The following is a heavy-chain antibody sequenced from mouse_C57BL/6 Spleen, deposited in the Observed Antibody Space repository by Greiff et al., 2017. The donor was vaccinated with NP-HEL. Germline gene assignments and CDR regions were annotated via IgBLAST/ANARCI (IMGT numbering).Heavy chain of an antibody. Sequence: QVQLKQSGAELVKPGASVKISCKASGYAFSSYWMNWVKQRPGKGLEWIGQIYPGDGDTNYNGKFKGKATLTADESSSTAYMQLSSLTSEDSAVYFCARWGTTVVDYWGQGTTLTVSS. CDR1: GYAFSSYW. V-gene: IGHV1-80*01. D-gene: IGHD1-1*01. J-gene: IGHJ2*01. CDR3: ARWGTTVVDY. CDR2: IYPGDGDT.